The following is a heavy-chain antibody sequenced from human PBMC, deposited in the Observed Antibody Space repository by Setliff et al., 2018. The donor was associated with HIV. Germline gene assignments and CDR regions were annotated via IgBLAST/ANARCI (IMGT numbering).Heavy chain of an antibody. V-gene: IGHV1-2*04. CDR2: INPKSDST. CDR3: ARGMDYYDTSGYYQYYFDY. CDR1: GYSFTDYY. J-gene: IGHJ4*02. D-gene: IGHD3-22*01. Sequence: ASVKVSFKASGYSFTDYYIHWVRQAPGQGLEWMGWINPKSDSTNYAQKFQGWITMTRDTSISTAYMELSRLRSDDTAVYYCARGMDYYDTSGYYQYYFDYWGQGTLVTVSS.